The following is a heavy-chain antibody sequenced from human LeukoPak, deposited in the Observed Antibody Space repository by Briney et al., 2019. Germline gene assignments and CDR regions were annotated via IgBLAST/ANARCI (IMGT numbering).Heavy chain of an antibody. Sequence: VGSLRLSCATSGFTFSSYGMHWVRQAPGKGLEWVAVIWYDGSNKYYADSVKGRFTISRDNSKNTLYLQMNSLRAEDTAVYYCAKDRDYSNYVDYWGQGTLVTVSS. D-gene: IGHD4-11*01. CDR1: GFTFSSYG. J-gene: IGHJ4*02. V-gene: IGHV3-33*06. CDR2: IWYDGSNK. CDR3: AKDRDYSNYVDY.